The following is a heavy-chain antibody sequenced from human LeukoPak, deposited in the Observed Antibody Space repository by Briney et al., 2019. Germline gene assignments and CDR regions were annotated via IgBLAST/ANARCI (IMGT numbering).Heavy chain of an antibody. V-gene: IGHV3-21*01. CDR1: GFTLSSYS. CDR3: ARDRAYYGSGSYYAKEFDY. D-gene: IGHD3-10*01. CDR2: ISSSSSYI. Sequence: PGGSLRLSCAASGFTLSSYSMNWVRQAPGKGLEWVSSISSSSSYIYYADSVKGRFTISRDNAKNSLYLQMNSLRAEDTAVYYCARDRAYYGSGSYYAKEFDYWGQGTLVTVSS. J-gene: IGHJ4*02.